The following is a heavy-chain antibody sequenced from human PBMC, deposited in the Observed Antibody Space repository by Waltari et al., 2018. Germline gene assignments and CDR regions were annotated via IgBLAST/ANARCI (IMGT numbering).Heavy chain of an antibody. CDR3: ARGSGSYNY. J-gene: IGHJ4*02. Sequence: QVQLQESGPGLVKPSATLSLTCAVSGYSISSGYYWGWIRQPPGKGLEWIGSIYHSGSTYYNPSLKSRVTISVDTSKNQFSLKLSAVTAADTAVYYCARGSGSYNYWGQGTLVTVSS. V-gene: IGHV4-38-2*01. D-gene: IGHD1-26*01. CDR1: GYSISSGYY. CDR2: IYHSGST.